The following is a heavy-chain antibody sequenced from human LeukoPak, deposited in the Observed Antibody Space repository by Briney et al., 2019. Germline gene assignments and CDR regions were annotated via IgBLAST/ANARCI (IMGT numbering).Heavy chain of an antibody. CDR1: GYSFNTFG. D-gene: IGHD4-11*01. V-gene: IGHV1-18*01. CDR3: ARVAFSKYHYYMDV. CDR2: ISAYDGNT. Sequence: ASVKVSRKASGYSFNTFGITWVRQAPGQGLEWIGWISAYDGNTNYAERLQGRVTVTRDTSASTAYVELRSLRSDDTAVYYCARVAFSKYHYYMDVWGKGTKVTVSS. J-gene: IGHJ6*03.